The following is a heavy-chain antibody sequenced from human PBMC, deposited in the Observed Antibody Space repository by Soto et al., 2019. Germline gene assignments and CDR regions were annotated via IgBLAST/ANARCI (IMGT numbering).Heavy chain of an antibody. Sequence: PGGSLRLSCAASGFTFGSYGMHWVRQAPGKGLEWVAAIWYDGSNKYYADSVKGRFTISRDNSKNTLYLQMNSLRAEDTAVYYCARDRRGDIVVVPAPTYGMDVWGQGTTVTVSS. J-gene: IGHJ6*02. D-gene: IGHD2-2*01. CDR2: IWYDGSNK. CDR1: GFTFGSYG. V-gene: IGHV3-33*01. CDR3: ARDRRGDIVVVPAPTYGMDV.